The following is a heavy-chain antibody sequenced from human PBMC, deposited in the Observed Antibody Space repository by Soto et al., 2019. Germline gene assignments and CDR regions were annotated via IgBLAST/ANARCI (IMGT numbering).Heavy chain of an antibody. J-gene: IGHJ6*02. CDR3: ARGVWSGYWGLSYYYYGMDV. CDR2: IIPIFGTA. CDR1: GGTFSSYA. D-gene: IGHD3-3*01. Sequence: SVKVSCKASGGTFSSYAISWVRQAPGQGLEWMGGIIPIFGTANYAQKFQGRVTITADKSTSTAYMELSSLRSEDTAVYYCARGVWSGYWGLSYYYYGMDVWGQGTTLTVSS. V-gene: IGHV1-69*06.